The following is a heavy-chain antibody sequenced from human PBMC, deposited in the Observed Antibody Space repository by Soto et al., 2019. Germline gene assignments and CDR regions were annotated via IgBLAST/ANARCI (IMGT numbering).Heavy chain of an antibody. Sequence: QVQLQESGPGLVKPSETLSLTCTVSGGSVSSGSYYWSWIRQPPGKGLEWIGCIYYSGSTNYNPSHRSRATTAVNTTKNHFLLKPSFAAAAAAALYCGGNLHADTAMVHLDYWGQGTLVTVSS. CDR1: GGSVSSGSYY. CDR2: IYYSGST. D-gene: IGHD5-18*01. CDR3: GNLHADTAMVHLDY. V-gene: IGHV4-61*03. J-gene: IGHJ4*02.